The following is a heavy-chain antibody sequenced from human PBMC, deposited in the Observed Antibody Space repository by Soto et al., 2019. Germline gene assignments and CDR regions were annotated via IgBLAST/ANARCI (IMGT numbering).Heavy chain of an antibody. CDR3: ARPLDYSNYLRLDY. D-gene: IGHD4-4*01. V-gene: IGHV3-30-3*01. Sequence: PGGSLRLSCAASGFTFSSYAMHWVRQAPGKGLEWVAVISYDGSNKYYADSVKGRFTISRDNSKNTLYLQMNSLRAEDTAVYYCARPLDYSNYLRLDYWGQGTLVTVSS. J-gene: IGHJ4*02. CDR1: GFTFSSYA. CDR2: ISYDGSNK.